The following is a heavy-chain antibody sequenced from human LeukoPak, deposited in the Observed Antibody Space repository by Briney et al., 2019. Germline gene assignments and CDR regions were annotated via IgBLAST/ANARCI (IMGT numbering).Heavy chain of an antibody. Sequence: ASVKVSCKASGYTFTSYGISWVRQAPGQGLEWMGWISAYNGNTNYAQKLQGRVTMTRDTPTSTVYMELSSLRSEDTAVYYCARDLRGYSYYYGMDVWGQGTTVTVSS. CDR2: ISAYNGNT. CDR3: ARDLRGYSYYYGMDV. CDR1: GYTFTSYG. D-gene: IGHD5-12*01. J-gene: IGHJ6*02. V-gene: IGHV1-18*01.